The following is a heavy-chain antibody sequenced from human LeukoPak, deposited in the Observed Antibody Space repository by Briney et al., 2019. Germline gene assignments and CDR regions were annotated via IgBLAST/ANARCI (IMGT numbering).Heavy chain of an antibody. CDR3: ASGHYADYD. CDR2: IKKDGSEE. Sequence: GGSLRLSCAASGFTFSDHYMSWIRQAPGKGLEWVASIKKDGSEEYYVDSVRGRFTISRDNAQNSLYLQMNSLRDEDTAVYYCASGHYADYDWGQGTLVTVSS. J-gene: IGHJ4*02. V-gene: IGHV3-7*01. D-gene: IGHD4-17*01. CDR1: GFTFSDHY.